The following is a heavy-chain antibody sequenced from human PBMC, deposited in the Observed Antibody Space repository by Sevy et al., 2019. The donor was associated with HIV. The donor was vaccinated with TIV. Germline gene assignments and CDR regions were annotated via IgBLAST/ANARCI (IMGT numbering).Heavy chain of an antibody. CDR1: GFTFSSYA. D-gene: IGHD4-17*01. J-gene: IGHJ3*02. CDR3: ASPMTTVVNRAVAFDI. V-gene: IGHV3-30*04. CDR2: ISYDGSNK. Sequence: GGSLRLSCAASGFTFSSYAMHWVRQAPGKGLEWVAVISYDGSNKNYADSVKGRFNISRDSSKNTLYLQMNSLRAEDTAVYYCASPMTTVVNRAVAFDIWGQGTMVTVSS.